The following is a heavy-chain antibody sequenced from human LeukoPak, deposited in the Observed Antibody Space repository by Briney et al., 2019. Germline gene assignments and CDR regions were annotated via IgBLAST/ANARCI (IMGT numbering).Heavy chain of an antibody. CDR1: GYTLTELS. CDR3: ARDLDSSGPGGFDY. D-gene: IGHD3-22*01. J-gene: IGHJ4*02. V-gene: IGHV1-24*01. CDR2: FDPEDGET. Sequence: ASVKVSCKVSGYTLTELSMHWVRQAPGKGLEWMGGFDPEDGETIYAQKFQGRVTMTEDTSTDTAYMELSSLRSEDRAVYYCARDLDSSGPGGFDYWGQGTLVTVSS.